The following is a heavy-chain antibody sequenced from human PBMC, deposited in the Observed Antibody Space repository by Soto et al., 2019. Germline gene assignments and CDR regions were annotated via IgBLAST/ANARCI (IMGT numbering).Heavy chain of an antibody. CDR1: GVSSTSFY. V-gene: IGHV4-59*13. Sequence: QARLQESGPGVVRPSETLSLTCTVSGVSSTSFYWSWLRQSPGKGLEWIGYIFDNGDVKYNPSLMSRLTMSIDMSKNEFSLRLKSVTAADTAMYYCARGWGSKWYYFDSWGEGTLVTVSS. J-gene: IGHJ4*02. D-gene: IGHD3-16*01. CDR3: ARGWGSKWYYFDS. CDR2: IFDNGDV.